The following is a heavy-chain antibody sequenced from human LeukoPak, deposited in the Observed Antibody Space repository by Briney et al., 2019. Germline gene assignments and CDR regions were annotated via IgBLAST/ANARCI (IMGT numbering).Heavy chain of an antibody. CDR3: AKGGRFLEWLSPFDY. CDR1: GFTFSSYA. CDR2: ISGSGDST. D-gene: IGHD3-3*01. V-gene: IGHV3-23*01. J-gene: IGHJ4*02. Sequence: PGGSLRLSCAASGFTFSSYAMSWVRQAPGKGLEWVSAISGSGDSTWYEGSVKGRFTISRDNSKNTLYLQMNSLRAEDTAVYYCAKGGRFLEWLSPFDYWGQGTLVTVSS.